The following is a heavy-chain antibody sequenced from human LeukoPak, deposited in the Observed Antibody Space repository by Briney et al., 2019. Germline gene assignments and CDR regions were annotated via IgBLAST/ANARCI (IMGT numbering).Heavy chain of an antibody. CDR3: ARHPTYQHHLNGTWGWFDS. V-gene: IGHV5-51*01. Sequence: GESLKISCDSFGYNFGHYWIGGGRQMPGKGLELMGIIYPGDSDTRYSPSFQGQVTISVDTSRSTAFLQWTSLNASDTGVSFCARHPTYQHHLNGTWGWFDSWGQGAQVTVSS. D-gene: IGHD2-8*01. CDR1: GYNFGHYW. CDR2: IYPGDSDT. J-gene: IGHJ5*01.